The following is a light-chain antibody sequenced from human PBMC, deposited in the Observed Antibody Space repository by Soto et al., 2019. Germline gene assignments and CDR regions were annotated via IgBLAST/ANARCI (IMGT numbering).Light chain of an antibody. CDR3: SSYTTRSTYV. Sequence: QSVLTQPASVSGSPGQSITISCTGTSSDVGDFDYVSWYQHHPGKAPKLMIYGVSSRPSGVSNRFSGSKSGSTASLTISGLQAEDVADYYCSSYTTRSTYVFGTGTKVTVL. V-gene: IGLV2-14*03. J-gene: IGLJ1*01. CDR1: SSDVGDFDY. CDR2: GVS.